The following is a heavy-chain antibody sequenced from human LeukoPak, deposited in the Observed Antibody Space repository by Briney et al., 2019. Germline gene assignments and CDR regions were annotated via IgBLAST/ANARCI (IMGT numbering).Heavy chain of an antibody. V-gene: IGHV3-23*01. CDR2: ISGSGGST. CDR1: GFTFSSYT. CDR3: AKGGYSSGWFLIDY. D-gene: IGHD6-19*01. Sequence: GGSLRLSCAASGFTFSSYTMSWVRQAPEKGLEWVSAISGSGGSTYYADSVKGRFTISRDNSKNTLYLQMNSLRAEDTAVYYCAKGGYSSGWFLIDYWGQGTLVTVSS. J-gene: IGHJ4*02.